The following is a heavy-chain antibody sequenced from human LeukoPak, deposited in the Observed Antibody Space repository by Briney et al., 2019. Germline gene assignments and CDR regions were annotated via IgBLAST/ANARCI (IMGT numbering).Heavy chain of an antibody. D-gene: IGHD5-18*01. CDR3: ARSGYSYGTGYYFDY. CDR1: GGSISNFY. J-gene: IGHJ4*02. V-gene: IGHV4-59*01. Sequence: SETLSLTCTVSGGSISNFYWSWIRQPPGKGLEWIGFIFYTGSTNYRSTNYSPSLNSRVTISLDTSTDQFSLSLRSVTAADTAVYYCARSGYSYGTGYYFDYWGQGTLVTVSS. CDR2: IFYTGSTNYRST.